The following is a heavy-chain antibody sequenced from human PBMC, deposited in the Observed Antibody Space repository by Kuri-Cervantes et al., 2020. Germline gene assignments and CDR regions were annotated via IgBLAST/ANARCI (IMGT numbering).Heavy chain of an antibody. V-gene: IGHV1-18*01. J-gene: IGHJ5*02. CDR2: ISAYTGDT. Sequence: ASVKVSCKASGYTFINNGISWVRQAPGQGLEWLGWISAYTGDTNYAQKLQDRLTMTTDTSISTAYMELSRLRSDDTAVYYCARDRGLYGRYNWFDPWGQGTLVTVSS. CDR3: ARDRGLYGRYNWFDP. CDR1: GYTFINNG. D-gene: IGHD3-10*01.